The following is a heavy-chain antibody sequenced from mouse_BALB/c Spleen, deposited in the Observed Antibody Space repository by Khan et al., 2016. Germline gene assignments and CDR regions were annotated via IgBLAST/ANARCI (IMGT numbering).Heavy chain of an antibody. CDR2: INTYTGEP. J-gene: IGHJ1*01. Sequence: QIQLVQSGPELKKPGETVKISCKASGYTFTNYGMNWVKQAPGKDLKWMGWINTYTGEPTYADDFKGRFAFSLETSASPAYLQINNLRNEDTATYFCARYRDYYGSSKYFDVWGAGTTVTVSS. D-gene: IGHD1-1*01. V-gene: IGHV9-3-1*01. CDR1: GYTFTNYG. CDR3: ARYRDYYGSSKYFDV.